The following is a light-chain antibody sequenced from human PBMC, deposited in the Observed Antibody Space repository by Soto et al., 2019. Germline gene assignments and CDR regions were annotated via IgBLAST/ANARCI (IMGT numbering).Light chain of an antibody. J-gene: IGKJ3*01. CDR3: QQYGSSPIFT. CDR2: GAS. V-gene: IGKV3-20*01. CDR1: QNIYRN. Sequence: IVRTQSPATLSVSPGERATLSCRASQNIYRNVAWYQQRPGQAPSLXXYGASNRANGIPDRFSGSGSGTDFTLTISRLETEDFAVYDCQQYGSSPIFTFGPGTKVDIK.